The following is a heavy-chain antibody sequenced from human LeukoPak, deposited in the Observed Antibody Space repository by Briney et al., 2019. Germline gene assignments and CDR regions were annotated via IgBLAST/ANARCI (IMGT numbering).Heavy chain of an antibody. D-gene: IGHD6-19*01. CDR3: ARDPGVAASYFDY. Sequence: PSETLSLTCTVSGGPIITYYWSWIRQSPGKGLEWIGYIYYSGSPNYNPSLKGRVTISVDTSKNQFSLKLSSVTAADTAVYYCARDPGVAASYFDYWGQGTLVTVSS. J-gene: IGHJ4*02. CDR1: GGPIITYY. V-gene: IGHV4-59*01. CDR2: IYYSGSP.